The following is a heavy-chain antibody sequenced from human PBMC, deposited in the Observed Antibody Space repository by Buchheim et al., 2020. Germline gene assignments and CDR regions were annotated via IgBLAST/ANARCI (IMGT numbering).Heavy chain of an antibody. J-gene: IGHJ4*02. Sequence: EVQLLESGGGLVQPGGSLRLSCAASGFTFSSYAMSWGRQAPGKGLEWVSAISGSGGSTYYADSVKGRFTICRDNSKKTLYLQMNSLRAEDTAVYYCAKYPRWFLEWLLPTGPFDYWGQGTL. D-gene: IGHD3-3*01. CDR1: GFTFSSYA. CDR3: AKYPRWFLEWLLPTGPFDY. V-gene: IGHV3-23*01. CDR2: ISGSGGST.